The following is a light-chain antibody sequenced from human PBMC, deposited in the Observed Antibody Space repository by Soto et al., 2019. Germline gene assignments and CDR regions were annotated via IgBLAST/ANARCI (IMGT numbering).Light chain of an antibody. J-gene: IGKJ1*01. CDR1: QSVNSNY. CDR3: QQYDSTPPT. V-gene: IGKV3-20*01. CDR2: GAS. Sequence: EIVLTHSPGTLSLSPGERATLSCRASQSVNSNYLAWYQRKPGQAPRLLIYGASNRATDIPYRFSASGSGTDFTLTITRLEAVDFAVYYCQQYDSTPPTFGQGTKVEVK.